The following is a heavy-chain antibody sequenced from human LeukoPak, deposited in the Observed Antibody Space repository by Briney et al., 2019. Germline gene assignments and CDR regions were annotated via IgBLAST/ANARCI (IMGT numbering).Heavy chain of an antibody. CDR3: ARADGSGSYFADYYYGMDV. V-gene: IGHV1-69*04. Sequence: SVKVSCKASGGTFSSYAISWVRQAPGQGLEWMGRIIPILGIANYAQKFQGRVTITADKSTSTAYMELSSLRSEDRVVYYCARADGSGSYFADYYYGMDVWGQGTTVTVSS. CDR1: GGTFSSYA. D-gene: IGHD3-10*01. CDR2: IIPILGIA. J-gene: IGHJ6*02.